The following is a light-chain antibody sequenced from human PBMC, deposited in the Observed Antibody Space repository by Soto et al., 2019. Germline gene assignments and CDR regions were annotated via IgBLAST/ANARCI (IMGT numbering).Light chain of an antibody. Sequence: EIVMTQSPATLSVSPGERATLSCRASQSVSSSLAWYQKKPGQAPRLLIYGASTRAPGIPDRFSGSGSGTEFTLTISSRQSEDFAVYYCQHYNNWWTFGQGTRVEIK. J-gene: IGKJ1*01. V-gene: IGKV3-15*01. CDR1: QSVSSS. CDR2: GAS. CDR3: QHYNNWWT.